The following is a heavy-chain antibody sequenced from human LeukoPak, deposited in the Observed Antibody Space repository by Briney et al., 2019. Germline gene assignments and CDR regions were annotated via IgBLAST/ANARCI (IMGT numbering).Heavy chain of an antibody. CDR3: AKVATIFSPADV. CDR2: INPNSGGT. J-gene: IGHJ6*02. D-gene: IGHD3-9*01. V-gene: IGHV1-2*02. Sequence: ASVKVSCKASGYTFTGYYMHWVRQAPGQGLEWMGWINPNSGGTNYAQKFQGRVTMTRDTSISTAYMELSRLRSDDTAVYYCAKVATIFSPADVRGQGTTVTVSS. CDR1: GYTFTGYY.